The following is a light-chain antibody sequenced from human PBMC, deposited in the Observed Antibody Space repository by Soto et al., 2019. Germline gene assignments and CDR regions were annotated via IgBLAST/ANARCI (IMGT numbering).Light chain of an antibody. CDR3: LQHYNFPYT. CDR1: QGIRND. CDR2: AAS. V-gene: IGKV1-6*01. J-gene: IGKJ2*01. Sequence: AIQMTQSPSSLSASVGDRVTITCRASQGIRNDLSWYQQRPGKAPKLLIYAASSLQSGVPSRFSGGGSDTDVTLTISSLQPEDFASYYCLQHYNFPYTFGQGTKLEIK.